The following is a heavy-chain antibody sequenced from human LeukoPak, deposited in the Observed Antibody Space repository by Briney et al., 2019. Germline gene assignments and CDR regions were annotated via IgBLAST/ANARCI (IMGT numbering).Heavy chain of an antibody. CDR2: ISHDGSNK. Sequence: GGSLRLSCAASGFTFTNAWMSWVRQAPGKGLEWVSLISHDGSNKYYADPVRGRFTISRDNPKNTLYLQMNSLRVEDTALYYFARADEYRSSWYLPLDYWGQGTLVTVSS. D-gene: IGHD6-13*01. J-gene: IGHJ4*02. CDR1: GFTFTNAW. V-gene: IGHV3-30-3*01. CDR3: ARADEYRSSWYLPLDY.